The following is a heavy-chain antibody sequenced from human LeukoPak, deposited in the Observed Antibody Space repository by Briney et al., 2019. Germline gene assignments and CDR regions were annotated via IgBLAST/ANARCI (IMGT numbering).Heavy chain of an antibody. Sequence: PGGSLRLSCAASGFTFSSYAMSWVRQAPGKGLEWVSAISGSGGSTYYADSVKGRFTISRDNSKNTLYLQMNSLRAEDTAVYYCAKGPNDSYDSSGYKLPPFDYWGQGTLVTVSS. V-gene: IGHV3-23*01. J-gene: IGHJ4*02. D-gene: IGHD3-22*01. CDR1: GFTFSSYA. CDR2: ISGSGGST. CDR3: AKGPNDSYDSSGYKLPPFDY.